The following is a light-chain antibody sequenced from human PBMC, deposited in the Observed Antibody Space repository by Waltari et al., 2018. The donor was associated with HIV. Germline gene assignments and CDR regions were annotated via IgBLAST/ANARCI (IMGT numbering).Light chain of an antibody. CDR1: SSDVGSYKH. V-gene: IGLV2-23*02. Sequence: QSALTQPASVSGSPGQSITISCTGSSSDVGSYKHVSWYQQHQGKAPRLLIYEVSKRPSGVSNRYSVSKSGNTASLTVSGLRAEDEADYYCSSYAGSSTFVIFGGGTKLTVL. CDR3: SSYAGSSTFVI. J-gene: IGLJ2*01. CDR2: EVS.